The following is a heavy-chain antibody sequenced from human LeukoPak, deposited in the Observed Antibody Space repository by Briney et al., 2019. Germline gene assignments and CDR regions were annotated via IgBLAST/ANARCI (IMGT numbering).Heavy chain of an antibody. CDR2: ISSSGST. V-gene: IGHV4-61*02. Sequence: SETLSLTCTVSGDSISSGDYYWSWIRQPAGKGLEWIGRISSSGSTNYNPSLKSRVTISVDTSKNQFSLRLNSVTAADTAVYYCAKAVWTPYYGDLYYFDYWGQGTLVTVSS. J-gene: IGHJ4*02. CDR1: GDSISSGDYY. CDR3: AKAVWTPYYGDLYYFDY. D-gene: IGHD4-17*01.